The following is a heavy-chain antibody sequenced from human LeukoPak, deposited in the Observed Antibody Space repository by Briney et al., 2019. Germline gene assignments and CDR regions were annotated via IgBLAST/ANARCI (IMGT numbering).Heavy chain of an antibody. CDR1: GGSISSGGYY. CDR2: IYHSGST. CDR3: ARGDNWNDGGTPDY. V-gene: IGHV4-30-2*01. J-gene: IGHJ4*02. Sequence: SETLSLTCTVSGGSISSGGYYWSWIRQPPGKGLEWIGYIYHSGSTYYNPSLKSRVTISVDTSKNQFSLKLSSVTAADTAVYYCARGDNWNDGGTPDYWGQGTLVTVSS. D-gene: IGHD1-1*01.